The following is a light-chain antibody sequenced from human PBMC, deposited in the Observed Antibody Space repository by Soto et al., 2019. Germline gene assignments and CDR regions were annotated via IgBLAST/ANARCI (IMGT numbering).Light chain of an antibody. CDR1: NLGDKY. Sequence: SYELTQPPSVSVSPGQTASITCSGNNLGDKYASWYQQKPGQSLVLVIYQDTKRPSGIPERFSGSNSGSTATLTISGTQAMDEADYYCQAWDSSTYYVFGTGTKLTVL. V-gene: IGLV3-1*01. J-gene: IGLJ1*01. CDR2: QDT. CDR3: QAWDSSTYYV.